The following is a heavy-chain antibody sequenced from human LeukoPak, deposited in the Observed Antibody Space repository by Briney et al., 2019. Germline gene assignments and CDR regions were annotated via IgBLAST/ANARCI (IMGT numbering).Heavy chain of an antibody. CDR3: ARPDPSGNSDS. J-gene: IGHJ4*02. CDR1: GYSFTSYW. D-gene: IGHD1-26*01. V-gene: IGHV5-51*01. Sequence: GASLKISCEGSGYSFTSYWIGWVRQLPGKGLEWMGIIYPGDSDTRYSPSFQGQVTISADKSISTAFLQWSSLKASDTAMYYCARPDPSGNSDSWGPGTLVTVSS. CDR2: IYPGDSDT.